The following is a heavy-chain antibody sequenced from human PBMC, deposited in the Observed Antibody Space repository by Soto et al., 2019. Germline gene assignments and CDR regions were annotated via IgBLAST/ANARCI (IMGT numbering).Heavy chain of an antibody. CDR1: GDSIGTDY. V-gene: IGHV4-59*08. Sequence: PSETLSLTCTVSGDSIGTDYWSWIRQSPGKGLEWIGFIYYGGSTNYNPSLKSRVTISVDTSKNQFSLKLSSVTAADTAVYYCARGDYFDYWGQGTLVTVSS. CDR2: IYYGGST. CDR3: ARGDYFDY. J-gene: IGHJ4*02.